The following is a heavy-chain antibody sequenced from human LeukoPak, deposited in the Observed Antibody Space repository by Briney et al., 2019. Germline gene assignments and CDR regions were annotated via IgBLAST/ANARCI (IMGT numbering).Heavy chain of an antibody. V-gene: IGHV4-31*03. CDR1: GGSISSGGYY. CDR2: IYYSGST. Sequence: SETLSLTCTVSGGSISSGGYYWSWIRQHPGKGLEWIGYIYYSGSTYYNPSLKSRVTISVDTSKNQFSLKLSSVTAADTAVYYCARDPEDYSFGMDVWGQGTTVTVSS. CDR3: ARDPEDYSFGMDV. J-gene: IGHJ6*02.